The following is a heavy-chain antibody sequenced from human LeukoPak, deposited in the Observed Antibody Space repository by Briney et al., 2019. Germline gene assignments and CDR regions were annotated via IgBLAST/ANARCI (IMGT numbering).Heavy chain of an antibody. CDR1: GGSISGYY. V-gene: IGHV4-59*01. J-gene: IGHJ6*02. Sequence: SETLSLTCTVSGGSISGYYWSWVRQPPGKGLEWIGNIYYSGTVNYSPSLKSRVTISVATSNNQFSLNLLFVTAADSAVYYCARGWDTGYGYYGMDVWGQGTTVTVSS. D-gene: IGHD5-18*01. CDR3: ARGWDTGYGYYGMDV. CDR2: IYYSGTV.